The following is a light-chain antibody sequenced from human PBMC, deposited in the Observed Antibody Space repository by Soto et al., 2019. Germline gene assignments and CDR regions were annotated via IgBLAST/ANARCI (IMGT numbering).Light chain of an antibody. Sequence: PGERATLSCRASQSINSNYLAWYQQKPGQAPRLLIHGASTRATGVPDRFSGSGSGTDFTLTISRLEPEDFAVYHCQQYGSLSWTFGQGTKVDIK. CDR2: GAS. J-gene: IGKJ1*01. CDR3: QQYGSLSWT. V-gene: IGKV3-20*01. CDR1: QSINSNY.